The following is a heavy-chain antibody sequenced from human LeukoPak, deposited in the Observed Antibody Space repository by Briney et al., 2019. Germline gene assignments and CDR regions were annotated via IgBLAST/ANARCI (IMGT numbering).Heavy chain of an antibody. D-gene: IGHD3-10*01. CDR3: ARDPVLLWFGELPNYYYGMDV. CDR2: TYHRSKWYN. V-gene: IGHV6-1*01. J-gene: IGHJ6*04. CDR1: GDSVSSNSAA. Sequence: SQTLSLTCAISGDSVSSNSAAWNWIRQSPSRGLEWLGRTYHRSKWYNDYAVSVKSRITINPDTSKNPFSLQLNSVTPEDTAVYYCARDPVLLWFGELPNYYYGMDVWGKGTTVTVSS.